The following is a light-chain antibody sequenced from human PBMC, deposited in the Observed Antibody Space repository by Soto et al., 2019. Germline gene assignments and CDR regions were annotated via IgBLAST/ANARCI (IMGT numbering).Light chain of an antibody. Sequence: DIQMTQYTYTVSASVKDRVTISCRASQSISNWLAWYQQKPGKAPNLLIYQASVLESGVPSRFSGSGSGTEFTLTISGLQPDDFATYYCQQYDGYPWTFGQGTKVDIK. CDR3: QQYDGYPWT. J-gene: IGKJ1*01. CDR2: QAS. V-gene: IGKV1-5*03. CDR1: QSISNW.